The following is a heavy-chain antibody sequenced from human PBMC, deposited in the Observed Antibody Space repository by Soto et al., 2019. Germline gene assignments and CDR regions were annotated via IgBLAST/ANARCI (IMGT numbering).Heavy chain of an antibody. CDR2: INAGGGNT. CDR3: ARLHSSGWRDNWFDP. V-gene: IGHV3-23*01. D-gene: IGHD6-19*01. Sequence: PGGSLRLSCVASRFSFNTFAMSWVRQAPGKGLEWVPSINAGGGNTYYADSVKGRFTVSRDNSKNTLHLQMDTLRAEDTAIYYCARLHSSGWRDNWFDPWGQGTLVTVSS. J-gene: IGHJ5*02. CDR1: RFSFNTFA.